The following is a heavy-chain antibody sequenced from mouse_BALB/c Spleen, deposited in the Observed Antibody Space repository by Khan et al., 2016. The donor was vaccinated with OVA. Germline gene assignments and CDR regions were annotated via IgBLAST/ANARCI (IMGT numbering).Heavy chain of an antibody. CDR1: GYTFTNYG. Sequence: LVASGPELKKPGETVKISCKASGYTFTNYGMNWVKQAPGKGLKWMGWINTYTGEPTYADDFKGRFAFSLETSASTAYLQINNLQNEDTATYFCTRMKPYWYFDVWGAGTTVTVSS. J-gene: IGHJ1*01. CDR2: INTYTGEP. V-gene: IGHV9-3-1*01. CDR3: TRMKPYWYFDV.